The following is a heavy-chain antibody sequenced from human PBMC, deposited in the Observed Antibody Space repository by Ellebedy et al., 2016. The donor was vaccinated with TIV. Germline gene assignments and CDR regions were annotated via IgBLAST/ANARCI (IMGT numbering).Heavy chain of an antibody. CDR1: GFTFDDYA. J-gene: IGHJ4*02. CDR3: AKDMAVVPAAILDY. Sequence: SLKISCAASGFTFDDYAMHWVRQAPGKGLEWVSGISWNSGSIGYADSVKGRFTISRDNAKNSLYLQMNSLRAEDTALYYCAKDMAVVPAAILDYWGQGTLVTVSS. D-gene: IGHD2-2*01. V-gene: IGHV3-9*01. CDR2: ISWNSGSI.